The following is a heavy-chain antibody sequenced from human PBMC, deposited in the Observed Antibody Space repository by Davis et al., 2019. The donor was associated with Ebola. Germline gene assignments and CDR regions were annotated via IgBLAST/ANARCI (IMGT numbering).Heavy chain of an antibody. V-gene: IGHV1-69*04. CDR2: IIPILGIA. J-gene: IGHJ6*02. CDR3: ARDSYCSGGSCYAVYYYGMDV. CDR1: GGTFSSYA. D-gene: IGHD2-15*01. Sequence: SVKVSCKASGGTFSSYAISWVRQAPGQGLEWMGRIIPILGIANYAQKFQGRVTITADKSTSTAYMELSSLRSEDTAVYYCARDSYCSGGSCYAVYYYGMDVWGQGTTVTVSS.